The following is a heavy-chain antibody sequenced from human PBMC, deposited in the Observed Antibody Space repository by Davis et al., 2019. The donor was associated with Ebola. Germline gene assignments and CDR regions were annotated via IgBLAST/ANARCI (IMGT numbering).Heavy chain of an antibody. V-gene: IGHV3-30*02. Sequence: PGGSLRLSCVASGFTFGSYGMHWVRRGPGKGLEWIGFIRWNGLYSYYSDSVKGRFTISRDNSKNTVYLQMNNLRAEDTALYYCAKDKVSVAGTYNWFDPWGQGIMVTVSS. CDR2: IRWNGLYS. J-gene: IGHJ5*02. D-gene: IGHD6-19*01. CDR1: GFTFGSYG. CDR3: AKDKVSVAGTYNWFDP.